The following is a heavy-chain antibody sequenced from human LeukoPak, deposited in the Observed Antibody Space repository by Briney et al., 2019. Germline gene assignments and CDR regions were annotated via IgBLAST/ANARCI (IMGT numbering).Heavy chain of an antibody. CDR1: GFIFSDYN. CDR2: ITPSGRTI. J-gene: IGHJ4*02. V-gene: IGHV3-48*02. Sequence: GGSLRLSCAASGFIFSDYNMRWVRQAPGKGLEWVSCITPSGRTISYADSVKGRFTISSANTKNSFYLQINSLSDDATAFYFCARPSGGAYDSWGQGTLVTVSS. D-gene: IGHD4-23*01. CDR3: ARPSGGAYDS.